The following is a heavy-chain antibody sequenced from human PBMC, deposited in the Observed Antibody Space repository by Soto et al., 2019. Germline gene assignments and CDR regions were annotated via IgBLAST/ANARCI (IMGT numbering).Heavy chain of an antibody. V-gene: IGHV4-59*01. J-gene: IGHJ4*02. CDR3: ARGPAYSSGWYSDY. D-gene: IGHD6-19*01. CDR2: IYHSGST. Sequence: SETLSLTCTVSGGSISGYYWSWSRQPPGKGLEWIGYIYHSGSTNYNPSLKNRVTISVDTSKNQFSLKLSSVTAADTAVYYCARGPAYSSGWYSDYWGQGTLVTVSS. CDR1: GGSISGYY.